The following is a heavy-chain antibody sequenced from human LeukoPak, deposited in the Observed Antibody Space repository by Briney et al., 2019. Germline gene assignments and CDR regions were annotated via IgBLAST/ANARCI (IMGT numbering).Heavy chain of an antibody. D-gene: IGHD6-13*01. CDR1: GGSISSYY. Sequence: KPSETLPLTCTVSGGSISSYYWSWIRQPPGKGLEWIGYIYYSGSTNYNPSLKSRVTISVDTSKNQFSLKLSSVTAADTAVYYCARGYSSSWYWFDPWGQGTLVTVSS. CDR3: ARGYSSSWYWFDP. CDR2: IYYSGST. J-gene: IGHJ5*02. V-gene: IGHV4-59*01.